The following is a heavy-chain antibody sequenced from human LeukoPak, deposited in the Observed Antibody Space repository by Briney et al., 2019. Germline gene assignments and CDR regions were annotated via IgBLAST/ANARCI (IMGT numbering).Heavy chain of an antibody. D-gene: IGHD6-6*01. CDR1: GGSISSGGYY. Sequence: SETLSLTCTVSGGSISSGGYYWSWIRQHPGKGLEWIGYIYYSGSTNYNPSLKSRVTISVDTSKNQFSLKLSSVTAADTAVYYCASTVYSSSSLFDYWGQGTLVTVSS. V-gene: IGHV4-61*08. J-gene: IGHJ4*02. CDR3: ASTVYSSSSLFDY. CDR2: IYYSGST.